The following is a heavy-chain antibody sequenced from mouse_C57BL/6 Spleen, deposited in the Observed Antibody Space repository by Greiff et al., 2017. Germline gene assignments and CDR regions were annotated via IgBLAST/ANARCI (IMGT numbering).Heavy chain of an antibody. CDR1: GYTFTSYT. CDR3: ARSELGPY. J-gene: IGHJ3*01. D-gene: IGHD4-1*01. Sequence: VQLPQSGAELARPGASVKMSCKASGYTFTSYTMHWVKQRPGQGLEWIGYINPSSGYTKYNQKFKDKATLTADKSSSTAYMQLSSLTSEDSAVXYCARSELGPYWGQGTLVTVSA. CDR2: INPSSGYT. V-gene: IGHV1-4*01.